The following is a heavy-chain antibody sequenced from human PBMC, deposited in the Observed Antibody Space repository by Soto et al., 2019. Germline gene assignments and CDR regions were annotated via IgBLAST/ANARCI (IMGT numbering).Heavy chain of an antibody. CDR1: SDPITSGGYY. Sequence: LSLTCTVSSDPITSGGYYWTWIRQLPGKGLEWIGYVYYRGSAYGGSAKYNPSLKSRVSISLDTSRNQFSLTLSSVTVTDTAVYFCARDVSAVVFCRNGVCTKGLDLCGPGLPVTVSS. D-gene: IGHD2-8*01. V-gene: IGHV4-31*03. CDR2: VYYRGSA. J-gene: IGHJ5*02. CDR3: ARDVSAVVFCRNGVCTKGLDL.